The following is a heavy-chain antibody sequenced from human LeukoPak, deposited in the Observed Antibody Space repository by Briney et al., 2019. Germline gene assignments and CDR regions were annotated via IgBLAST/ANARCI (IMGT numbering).Heavy chain of an antibody. CDR3: ARHVGWGVYCSSTSCPFDY. J-gene: IGHJ4*02. CDR2: IYYSGST. CDR1: GGSISSSSYY. D-gene: IGHD2-2*01. V-gene: IGHV4-39*01. Sequence: SETLSLTCTVSGGSISSSSYYWGWIRQPPGKGLEWIGSIYYSGSTYYNPSLKSRVTISVDTSKNQFSLKLSSVTAADTAVYYCARHVGWGVYCSSTSCPFDYWGQGTLVTVSS.